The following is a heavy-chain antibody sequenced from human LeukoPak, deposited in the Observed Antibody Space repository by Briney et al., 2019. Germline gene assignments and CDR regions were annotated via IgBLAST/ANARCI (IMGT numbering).Heavy chain of an antibody. J-gene: IGHJ5*02. V-gene: IGHV1-18*01. D-gene: IGHD3-10*01. CDR3: AREGWYYGSGNYYWFDP. CDR2: ISAYNGNT. Sequence: ASVKVSCKASGYTFSSYAINWVRQAPGQGLEWMGWISAYNGNTNYAQNFQGRVTMTTDTSTSTAYMELRSLRSDGTAVYYCAREGWYYGSGNYYWFDPWGQGTLVTVSS. CDR1: GYTFSSYA.